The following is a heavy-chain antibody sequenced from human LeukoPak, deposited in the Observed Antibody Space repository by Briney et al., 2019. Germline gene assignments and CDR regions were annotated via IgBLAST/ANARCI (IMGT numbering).Heavy chain of an antibody. J-gene: IGHJ4*02. Sequence: PGGSLRLSCAASGFTFSSYAMSWARQAPGKGLEWVSTITGSGGNTYYADSVKGRFTISRDNSKNTLYLQMDSLRAEDTAVYYCAKVAAAVADTRTDYWGQGTLVTVSS. CDR1: GFTFSSYA. CDR3: AKVAAAVADTRTDY. V-gene: IGHV3-23*01. D-gene: IGHD6-25*01. CDR2: ITGSGGNT.